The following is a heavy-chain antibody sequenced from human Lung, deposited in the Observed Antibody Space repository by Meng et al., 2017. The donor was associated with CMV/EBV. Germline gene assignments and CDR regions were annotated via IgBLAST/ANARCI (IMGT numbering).Heavy chain of an antibody. CDR3: ARGIIMIRDYHHHGVDV. Sequence: SVXVSXXASQYTFIDYHMHWVRQAPGQGLEWMGWINPQSGDTKYAQKFQGRITLSRDTSVSTAYMDLSRLRSDDAAVYYCARGIIMIRDYHHHGVDVWGQGTTVXVSS. CDR2: INPQSGDT. CDR1: QYTFIDYH. J-gene: IGHJ6*02. V-gene: IGHV1-2*02. D-gene: IGHD3-16*01.